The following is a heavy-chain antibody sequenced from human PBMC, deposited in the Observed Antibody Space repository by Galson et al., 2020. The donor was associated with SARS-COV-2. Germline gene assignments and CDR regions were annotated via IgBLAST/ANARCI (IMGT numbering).Heavy chain of an antibody. V-gene: IGHV3-30*04. CDR3: VREGYYDIRGYMGLEY. J-gene: IGHJ4*02. CDR1: EFAFSSYA. D-gene: IGHD3-22*01. CDR2: VSYNAGFR. Sequence: LTCAASEFAFSSYAMHWVRQAPGKGLEWVAVVSYNAGFRDYADSVEGRFTISRDNSKNTLYLEMSSLRAEDTAVYYCVREGYYDIRGYMGLEYWGRGTLVIVSS.